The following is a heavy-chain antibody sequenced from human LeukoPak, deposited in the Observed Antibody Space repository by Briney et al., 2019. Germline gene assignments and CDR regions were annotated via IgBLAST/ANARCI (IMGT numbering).Heavy chain of an antibody. J-gene: IGHJ4*02. V-gene: IGHV3-30*18. CDR2: ISYDGSNK. Sequence: GRSLRLSCAASGFTFSSYGMLWVRQAPGRGLEWVAVISYDGSNKYYADSVKGRFTISRDNSKNTLYLQMNSLRAEDTAVYYCAKQREGISWSPDYWGQGTLVTVSS. CDR1: GFTFSSYG. CDR3: AKQREGISWSPDY. D-gene: IGHD6-13*01.